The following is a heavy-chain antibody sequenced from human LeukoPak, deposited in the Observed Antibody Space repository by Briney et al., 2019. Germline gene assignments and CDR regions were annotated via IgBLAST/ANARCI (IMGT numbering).Heavy chain of an antibody. CDR3: AKHSVRSYSSSWKDDY. CDR2: ISGSGGST. Sequence: GGSLRLSCAASGFTFSSYAMSWVRQAPGKGLEWVSAISGSGGSTYYADSVKGRFTISRDNSKNTLYLQMNSLRAEDTAVYYCAKHSVRSYSSSWKDDYWGQGTLVTVSS. CDR1: GFTFSSYA. V-gene: IGHV3-23*01. D-gene: IGHD6-13*01. J-gene: IGHJ4*02.